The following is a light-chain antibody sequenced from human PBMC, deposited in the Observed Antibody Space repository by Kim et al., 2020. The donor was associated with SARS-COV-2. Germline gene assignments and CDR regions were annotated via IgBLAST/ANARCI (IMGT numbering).Light chain of an antibody. Sequence: DIQMTQSPSSLSASVGDRVTITCRAGQTITNSLNWYQLRPGEAPKLLIYTASSLQSGVPSRFSGSGSGTDFTLTISSLQPEDFATYYCQQSYSIPWTFGQGTKVEIK. V-gene: IGKV1-39*01. CDR1: QTITNS. CDR3: QQSYSIPWT. CDR2: TAS. J-gene: IGKJ1*01.